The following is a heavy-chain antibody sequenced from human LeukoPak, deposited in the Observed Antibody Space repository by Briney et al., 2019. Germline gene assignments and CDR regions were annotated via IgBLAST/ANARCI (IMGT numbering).Heavy chain of an antibody. CDR3: ATITFSSGWSASYAFDV. J-gene: IGHJ3*01. Sequence: SQTLSLTCTVSGGSTSSGDYYWSWIRQLPGKGLEWIGCIYYSGSTYYNPSLKSRVTISVDTSKNQFSLKLNSVTAADTAVYYCATITFSSGWSASYAFDVWGQGTMVSVSS. D-gene: IGHD3-3*01. V-gene: IGHV4-31*03. CDR2: IYYSGST. CDR1: GGSTSSGDYY.